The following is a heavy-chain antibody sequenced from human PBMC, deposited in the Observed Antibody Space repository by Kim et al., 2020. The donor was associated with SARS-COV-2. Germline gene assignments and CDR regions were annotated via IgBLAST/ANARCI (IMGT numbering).Heavy chain of an antibody. CDR1: GGSISSDY. CDR3: SPGLVSRSVFPL. D-gene: IGHD3-16*01. J-gene: IGHJ2*01. Sequence: SETLSLTCTVSGGSISSDYWWWMRRHPARERLWIGYIFYHGSTNYNTSLLSRLTISVVTSSTNYFLQLSSFTAAAASVYYCSPGLVSRSVFPLWRRASLV. CDR2: IFYHGST. V-gene: IGHV4-59*01.